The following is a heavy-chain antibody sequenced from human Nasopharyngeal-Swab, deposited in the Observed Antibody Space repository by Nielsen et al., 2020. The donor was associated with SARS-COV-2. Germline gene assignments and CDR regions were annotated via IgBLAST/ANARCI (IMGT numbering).Heavy chain of an antibody. CDR1: GFTFSSYA. V-gene: IGHV3-64*01. CDR3: AGSQNWGTYYYYMDV. D-gene: IGHD7-27*01. CDR2: ISSNGGST. J-gene: IGHJ6*03. Sequence: GESLKISCAASGFTFSSYAMHWVRQAPGKGLEYVSAISSNGGSTYYANSVKGRFTISRDNSKNTLYLQMGSLRAEDMAVYYCAGSQNWGTYYYYMDVWGKGTTVTVSS.